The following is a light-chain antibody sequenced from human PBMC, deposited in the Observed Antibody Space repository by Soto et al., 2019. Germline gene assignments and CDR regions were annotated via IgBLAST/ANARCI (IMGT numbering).Light chain of an antibody. CDR1: SSNIGSNYD. J-gene: IGLJ3*02. Sequence: QSVLTQPPSVSGAPGQTVTISCAGTSSNIGSNYDVHWYQHLPGTAPKLLIFGYTNRPSGVPDRFSGSKSGTSASLAISGLQSEDEADYYCAIWDLSLSAWVFGGGTKLTVL. CDR3: AIWDLSLSAWV. V-gene: IGLV1-40*01. CDR2: GYT.